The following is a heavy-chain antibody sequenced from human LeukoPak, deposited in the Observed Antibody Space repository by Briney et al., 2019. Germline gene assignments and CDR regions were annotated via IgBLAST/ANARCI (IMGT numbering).Heavy chain of an antibody. CDR2: IYASGST. D-gene: IGHD5-24*01. J-gene: IGHJ4*02. Sequence: SETLSLTCTVSGGSISTYYWSWIRQPAGKGLEWIGRIYASGSTNYNPSLDRRVTMSVDTSKNQFSLNVSSVTAADTAVYYCTRDRRDGYNFDYWGGGTLVTVSS. CDR1: GGSISTYY. CDR3: TRDRRDGYNFDY. V-gene: IGHV4-4*07.